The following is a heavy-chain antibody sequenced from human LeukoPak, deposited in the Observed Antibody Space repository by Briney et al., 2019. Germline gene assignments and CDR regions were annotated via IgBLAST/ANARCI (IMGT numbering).Heavy chain of an antibody. CDR1: GFTFSTYA. V-gene: IGHV3-23*01. J-gene: IGHJ4*02. D-gene: IGHD1-1*01. Sequence: GGSLRLSCAASGFTFSTYAMSWVRQAPGKGLEWVSAISGSGGSTYYADSVKGRFTISRDNSKNTLYLQMNSLRAEDTAVYYCARCTTGRTFGSLREIKKSREIDYWGQGTLVTVSS. CDR2: ISGSGGST. CDR3: ARCTTGRTFGSLREIKKSREIDY.